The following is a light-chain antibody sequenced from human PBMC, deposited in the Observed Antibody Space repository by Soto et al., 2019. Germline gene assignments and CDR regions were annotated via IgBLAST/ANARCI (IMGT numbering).Light chain of an antibody. CDR1: QRLSGSN. J-gene: IGKJ4*01. CDR2: GAS. CDR3: HYYGRSPLP. Sequence: EIVLTQSPGTLSLSPGERANISCRASQRLSGSNVGWYQQRPGQAPSLLIYGASERTTGVPDRFSGSGSGTDFTLTITRLEPEDFAVYYCHYYGRSPLPFGGGTKV. V-gene: IGKV3-20*01.